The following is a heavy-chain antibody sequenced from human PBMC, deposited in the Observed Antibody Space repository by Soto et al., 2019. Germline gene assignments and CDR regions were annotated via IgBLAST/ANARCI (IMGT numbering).Heavy chain of an antibody. CDR3: ARVSTGYYDSSGYYAFDY. CDR2: IYYSGST. J-gene: IGHJ4*02. CDR1: GGSISSGDYY. V-gene: IGHV4-30-4*01. D-gene: IGHD3-22*01. Sequence: TLSLTCTVSGGSISSGDYYWSWIRQPPGKGLEWIGYIYYSGSTYYNPSLKSRVTISVDTSKNQFSLKLSSVTAADTAVYYCARVSTGYYDSSGYYAFDYWGQGTLVTVSS.